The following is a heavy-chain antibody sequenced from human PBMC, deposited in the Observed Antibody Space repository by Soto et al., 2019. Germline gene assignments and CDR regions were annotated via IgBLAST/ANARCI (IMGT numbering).Heavy chain of an antibody. CDR1: GYTFTSYA. V-gene: IGHV1-3*01. CDR3: ASTKEGGSEAFDI. CDR2: INAGNGNT. Sequence: ASVKVSCKASGYTFTSYAMHWVRQAPGQRLEWMGWINAGNGNTKYSQKFQGKVTITRDTSGSRAYMELSSLRSEDTAVYYCASTKEGGSEAFDIWGQGTMVTVSS. J-gene: IGHJ3*02. D-gene: IGHD3-16*01.